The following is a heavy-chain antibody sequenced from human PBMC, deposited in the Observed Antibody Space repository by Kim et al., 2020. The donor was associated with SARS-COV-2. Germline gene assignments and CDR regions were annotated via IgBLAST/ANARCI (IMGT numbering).Heavy chain of an antibody. CDR1: GGSFSGYY. D-gene: IGHD1-1*01. CDR2: INHSGST. CDR3: ARALPVQLERRASGLSYPWFDP. Sequence: SETLSLTCAVYGGSFSGYYWSWIRQPPGKGLEWIGEINHSGSTNYNPSLKSRVTISVDTSKNQFSLKLSSVTAADTAVYYCARALPVQLERRASGLSYPWFDPWGQGTLVTVSS. V-gene: IGHV4-34*01. J-gene: IGHJ5*02.